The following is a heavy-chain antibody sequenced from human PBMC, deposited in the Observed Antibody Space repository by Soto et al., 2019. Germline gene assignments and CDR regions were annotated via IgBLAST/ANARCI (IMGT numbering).Heavy chain of an antibody. Sequence: QVQLVESGGGVVQPGRSLRLSCAASGFTFSSYAMHWVRQAPGKGLEWVAVISYDGSNKYYADSVKGRFTISRDNAKNSLYLQMNSLRAEDTAVYYCARDAREFSFWGQGTLVTVSS. CDR3: ARDAREFSF. J-gene: IGHJ4*02. CDR2: ISYDGSNK. CDR1: GFTFSSYA. D-gene: IGHD3-10*01. V-gene: IGHV3-30-3*01.